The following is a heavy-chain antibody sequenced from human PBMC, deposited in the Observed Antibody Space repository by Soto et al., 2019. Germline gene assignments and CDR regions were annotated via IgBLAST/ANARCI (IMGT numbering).Heavy chain of an antibody. Sequence: QVQLVESGGGVVQPGRSLRLSCAASGFAFPRFGMHWVRQAPGKGLEWVALITYEGSQIYYADAVKGRFTISRDNGDNTLSLQMDNLRTEDTATYFCAKGRDEMNWANNYGLDVWGQGTTVTVSS. V-gene: IGHV3-30*18. D-gene: IGHD7-27*01. CDR2: ITYEGSQI. CDR3: AKGRDEMNWANNYGLDV. CDR1: GFAFPRFG. J-gene: IGHJ6*02.